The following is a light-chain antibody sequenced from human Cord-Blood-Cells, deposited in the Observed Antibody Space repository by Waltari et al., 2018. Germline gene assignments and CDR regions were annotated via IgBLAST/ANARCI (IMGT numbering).Light chain of an antibody. CDR1: QSVSSSY. Sequence: EIVLTQSPGPLPLSPGERATLSCRASQSVSSSYLAWYQQKPGQAPRLLIYGASSRATGIPDRFSGSGSGTDFTLTISRLEPEDFAVYYCQQYGSSPPYTFGQGTKLEIK. J-gene: IGKJ2*01. CDR2: GAS. CDR3: QQYGSSPPYT. V-gene: IGKV3-20*01.